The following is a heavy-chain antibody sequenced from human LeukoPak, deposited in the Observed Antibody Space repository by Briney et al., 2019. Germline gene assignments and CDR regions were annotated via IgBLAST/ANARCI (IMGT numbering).Heavy chain of an antibody. CDR2: ISSSGNSI. CDR1: GFTSSDHY. Sequence: GGSLRLSCAASGFTSSDHYMSWVRQAPGKGLEWVSYISSSGNSIDYADSVKGRFSISRDNAKNSLYLQMSSLRAEDTAVYYCARGTDYWGQGTLVTVSS. CDR3: ARGTDY. V-gene: IGHV3-11*01. J-gene: IGHJ4*02.